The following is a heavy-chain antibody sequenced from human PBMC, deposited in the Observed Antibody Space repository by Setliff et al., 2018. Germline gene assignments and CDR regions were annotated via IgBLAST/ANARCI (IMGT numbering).Heavy chain of an antibody. D-gene: IGHD4-4*01. CDR3: ARGLRQNRSNSDVFDI. J-gene: IGHJ3*02. CDR1: GYTLTNYD. CDR2: MNPNSGNT. V-gene: IGHV1-8*02. Sequence: SVKVSCKASGYTLTNYDINWLRQAAGQGLEWMGWMNPNSGNTGYAQKFQGRVTMTRNTSISTVYMELSSLRYEDMAVYYCARGLRQNRSNSDVFDIWGQGTVGTVS.